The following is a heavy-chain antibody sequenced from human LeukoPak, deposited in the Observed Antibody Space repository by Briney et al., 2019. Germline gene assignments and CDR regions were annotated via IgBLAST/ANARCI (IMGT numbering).Heavy chain of an antibody. D-gene: IGHD2-15*01. CDR3: AKALVVVAAGY. J-gene: IGHJ4*02. CDR2: ISGSGGST. V-gene: IGHV3-23*01. CDR1: GFTFDDYA. Sequence: GGSLRLSCAASGFTFDDYAMHWVRQAPGKGLEWVSLISGSGGSTYYADSVKGRFTIFRDNSKNTLYLQMNSLRAEDTAVYYCAKALVVVAAGYWGQGTLVTVSS.